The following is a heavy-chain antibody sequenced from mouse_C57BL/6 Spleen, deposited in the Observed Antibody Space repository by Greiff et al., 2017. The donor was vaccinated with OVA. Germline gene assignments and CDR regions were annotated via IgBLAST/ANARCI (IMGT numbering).Heavy chain of an antibody. CDR1: GYTFTSYW. Sequence: QVQLQQPGAELVKPGASVKLSCKASGYTFTSYWMQWVKQRPGQGLEWIGEIDPSDSYTNYNQKFKGKATLTVDTSSSTAYMQLSSLTSEDSAVYYCASHYSSSGMDYWGQGTSVTVSS. CDR2: IDPSDSYT. D-gene: IGHD1-1*01. J-gene: IGHJ4*01. V-gene: IGHV1-50*01. CDR3: ASHYSSSGMDY.